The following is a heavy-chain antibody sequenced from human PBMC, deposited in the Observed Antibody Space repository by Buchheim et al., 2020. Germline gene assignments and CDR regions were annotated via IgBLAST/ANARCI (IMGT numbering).Heavy chain of an antibody. Sequence: QVQLVESGGGVVQPGRSQRLSCAASGFTFSSYGMHWVRQAPGKGLEWVAGISYDGSNKYYADSGKGRFTISRDNSKNTLYLQMNSLRAEDTAVYYCAKAGFSSHRYFDYWGQGTL. V-gene: IGHV3-30*18. CDR2: ISYDGSNK. CDR3: AKAGFSSHRYFDY. D-gene: IGHD2-2*01. CDR1: GFTFSSYG. J-gene: IGHJ4*02.